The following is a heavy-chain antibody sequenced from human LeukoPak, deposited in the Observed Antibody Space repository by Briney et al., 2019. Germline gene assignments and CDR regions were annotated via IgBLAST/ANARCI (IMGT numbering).Heavy chain of an antibody. D-gene: IGHD6-13*01. J-gene: IGHJ4*02. CDR2: IYYSGST. Sequence: SETLSLTCTVSGGSISSYYWSWIRQPPGKGLEWIGYIYYSGSTYYNPSLKSRVTISVDTSKNQFSLKLSSVTTADTAVYYCARGEIAAYYFDYWGQGTLVTVST. V-gene: IGHV4-30-4*08. CDR1: GGSISSYY. CDR3: ARGEIAAYYFDY.